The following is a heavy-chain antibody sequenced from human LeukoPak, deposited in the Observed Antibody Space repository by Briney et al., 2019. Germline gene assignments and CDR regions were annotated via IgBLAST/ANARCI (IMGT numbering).Heavy chain of an antibody. D-gene: IGHD6-6*01. CDR2: IIPIFGTA. J-gene: IGHJ3*02. CDR3: ARGLSSSIRGYAFDI. CDR1: GGTFSSYA. Sequence: ASVKVSCKASGGTFSSYAISWVRQAPGQGLEWMGGIIPIFGTASYAQKFQGRVTITTDESTSTAYMELSSLRSEDTAVYYCARGLSSSIRGYAFDIWGQGTMVTVSS. V-gene: IGHV1-69*05.